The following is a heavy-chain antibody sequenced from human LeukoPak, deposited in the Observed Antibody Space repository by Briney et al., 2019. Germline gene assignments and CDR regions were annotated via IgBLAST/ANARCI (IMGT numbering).Heavy chain of an antibody. J-gene: IGHJ4*02. CDR2: ISYDGSNK. CDR3: ARAKGWGADFDY. D-gene: IGHD1-26*01. Sequence: GGSLRLSCAASGFTFSSSAMHWVRQAPGKGLEWVAVISYDGSNKYYADSVKGRFTISRDNSKNTLYLQMNSLRAEDTAVYYCARAKGWGADFDYWGQGTLVTVSS. CDR1: GFTFSSSA. V-gene: IGHV3-30-3*01.